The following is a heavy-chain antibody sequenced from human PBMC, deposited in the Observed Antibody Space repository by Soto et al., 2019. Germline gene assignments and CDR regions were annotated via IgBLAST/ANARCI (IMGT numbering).Heavy chain of an antibody. J-gene: IGHJ6*02. CDR2: IIPLFGTP. Sequence: SVKVSCKASGGTFSTDAINWVRQAPGQGLEWMGGIIPLFGTPNYAQKFQGRVTITADESTTTAYMELSSLRSEDTAVYYCARICYDRSGYFYYYGMDVSGQGPTVTVYS. CDR1: GGTFSTDA. V-gene: IGHV1-69*13. D-gene: IGHD3-22*01. CDR3: ARICYDRSGYFYYYGMDV.